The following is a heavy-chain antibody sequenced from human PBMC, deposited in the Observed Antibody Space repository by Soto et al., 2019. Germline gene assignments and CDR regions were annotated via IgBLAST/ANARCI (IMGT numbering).Heavy chain of an antibody. CDR3: ARDAGGLEAAAGSWLSSTVQNWFDP. CDR1: GGSISSGDYY. V-gene: IGHV4-30-4*01. D-gene: IGHD6-13*01. CDR2: IYYSGST. Sequence: SETLSLTCTVSGGSISSGDYYWSWIRQPPGKGLEWIGYIYYSGSTYYNPSLKSRVTISVDTSKNQLSLKLSSVTAADTAVYYCARDAGGLEAAAGSWLSSTVQNWFDPWGQGTLVTVSS. J-gene: IGHJ5*02.